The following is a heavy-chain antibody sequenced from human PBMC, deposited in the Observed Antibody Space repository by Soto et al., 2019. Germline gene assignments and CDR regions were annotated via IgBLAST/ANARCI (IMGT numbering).Heavy chain of an antibody. CDR1: GGSFSGYY. CDR3: ARRYGGNFDY. Sequence: SETLSLTCAVYGGSFSGYYWSWIRQPPGKGLEWIGEINHSGSTNYNPSLKSRVTISVDTSKNQVSLKLSSVTAADTAVYYCARRYGGNFDYWGQGTLVTVSS. D-gene: IGHD2-15*01. CDR2: INHSGST. V-gene: IGHV4-34*01. J-gene: IGHJ4*02.